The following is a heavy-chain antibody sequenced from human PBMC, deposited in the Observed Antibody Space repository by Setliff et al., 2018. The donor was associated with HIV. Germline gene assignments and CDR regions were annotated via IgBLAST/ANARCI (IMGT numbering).Heavy chain of an antibody. D-gene: IGHD1-1*01. V-gene: IGHV4-4*08. CDR2: IHTSGGT. J-gene: IGHJ5*02. CDR3: SRAAYDAVDWLDP. Sequence: SETLSLTCAVSSESIVSYYWNWIRQPPGRGLEWIGYIHTSGGTKYNPSLKSRLTILVDTSKKQFSLRLTSVTAADTAVYYCSRAAYDAVDWLDPWGQGTLVTVSS. CDR1: SESIVSYY.